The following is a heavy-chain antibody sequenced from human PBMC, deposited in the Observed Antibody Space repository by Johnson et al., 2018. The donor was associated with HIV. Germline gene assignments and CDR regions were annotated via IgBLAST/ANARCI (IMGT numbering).Heavy chain of an antibody. CDR3: DSSGYRGAFDI. D-gene: IGHD3-22*01. Sequence: VQLVESGGGVVQPGRSLKVSCAASGFTFSSYDMHWVRQPPGKGLEWVSVIYSGGGTYYADSVKGRFTISRDNSKNTVYLQMNSLRVEDTAVYYYDSSGYRGAFDIWGQGTMVTVSS. J-gene: IGHJ3*02. CDR2: IYSGGGT. CDR1: GFTFSSYD. V-gene: IGHV3-66*01.